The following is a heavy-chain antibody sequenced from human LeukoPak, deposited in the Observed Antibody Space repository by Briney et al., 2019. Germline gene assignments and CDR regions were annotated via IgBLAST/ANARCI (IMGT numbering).Heavy chain of an antibody. V-gene: IGHV3-7*01. CDR2: IKQDESEK. CDR1: GFTFSSYS. J-gene: IGHJ5*02. D-gene: IGHD5-24*01. Sequence: GGSLRLSCAASGFTFSSYSMNWVRQAPGKGLEWVANIKQDESEKYYVDSVKGRFTISRDNSKNSLFLQMNSLRVGDTAVYYCARPRWLQFGPHDAWGQGTLVTVSS. CDR3: ARPRWLQFGPHDA.